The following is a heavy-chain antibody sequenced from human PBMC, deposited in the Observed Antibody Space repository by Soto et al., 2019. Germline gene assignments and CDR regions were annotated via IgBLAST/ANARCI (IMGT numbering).Heavy chain of an antibody. Sequence: QVQLVQSGAEEKKPGASVKVSCKASGYTFTGYAMHWVRQAPGQSLEWMGWINAGNGNTKYSQRFQGRVTITRDTSASTAYMELSSLRSEYTAVYYCARAVAVPADFDYWGQGTLVTVSS. V-gene: IGHV1-3*05. CDR3: ARAVAVPADFDY. D-gene: IGHD5-12*01. CDR2: INAGNGNT. J-gene: IGHJ4*02. CDR1: GYTFTGYA.